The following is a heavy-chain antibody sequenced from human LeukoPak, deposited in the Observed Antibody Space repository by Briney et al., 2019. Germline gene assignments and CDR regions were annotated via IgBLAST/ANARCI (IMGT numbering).Heavy chain of an antibody. CDR3: ARGRHCSSTSCYWDPNNWFDP. CDR1: GYTFTNYD. Sequence: ASVKVSCRASGYTFTNYDINWVRQATGQGLEWMGWMNPNSGNTGYAQKFQGRVIMTRNTSISTAYMELSSLRSEDTAVYYCARGRHCSSTSCYWDPNNWFDPWGQGTRVTVSS. J-gene: IGHJ5*02. CDR2: MNPNSGNT. V-gene: IGHV1-8*01. D-gene: IGHD2-2*01.